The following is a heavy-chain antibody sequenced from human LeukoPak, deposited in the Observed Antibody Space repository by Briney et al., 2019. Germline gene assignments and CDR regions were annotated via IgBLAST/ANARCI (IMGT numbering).Heavy chain of an antibody. V-gene: IGHV4-4*07. D-gene: IGHD6-6*01. Sequence: MTSETLSLTCTVSGGSISSYYWSWIRQPAGKGLEWIGRIYTSGSTNYNPSLKSRVTMSVDTSKNQFSLKLSSVTAADTAVYYCASTYSSSWNFDYWGQGTLVTVSS. CDR1: GGSISSYY. J-gene: IGHJ4*02. CDR2: IYTSGST. CDR3: ASTYSSSWNFDY.